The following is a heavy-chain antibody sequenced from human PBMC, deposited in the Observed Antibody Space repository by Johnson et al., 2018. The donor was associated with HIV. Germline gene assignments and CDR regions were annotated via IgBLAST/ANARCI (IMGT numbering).Heavy chain of an antibody. CDR1: GFTFSSYA. D-gene: IGHD3-16*01. CDR2: ISYDGSNK. V-gene: IGHV3-30*04. Sequence: QVQLVESGGGVVQPGRSLRLSCAASGFTFSSYAMHWVRQAPGKGLEWVAVISYDGSNKYYADSVKGRFTISRDNSKTTLYLQMNSLRAEDTAVYYCARERRPWGPDAFDIWGQGTMVTVSS. CDR3: ARERRPWGPDAFDI. J-gene: IGHJ3*02.